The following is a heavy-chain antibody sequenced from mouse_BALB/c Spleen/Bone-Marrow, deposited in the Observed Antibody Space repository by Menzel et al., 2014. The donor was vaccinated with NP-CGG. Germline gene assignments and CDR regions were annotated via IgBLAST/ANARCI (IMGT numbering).Heavy chain of an antibody. CDR3: ARNANWLFAY. V-gene: IGHV1-54*01. CDR2: INPGSGGT. CDR1: GYAFTNYL. D-gene: IGHD4-1*01. J-gene: IGHJ3*01. Sequence: VQLQQSGAELVRPGTSVKVSYKASGYAFTNYLVEWVKQRPGQGLEWIGVINPGSGGTNYNEKFKGKATLTADKSSSTAYMQLSSLTSDDPAVYFCARNANWLFAYWGQGTLVTVSA.